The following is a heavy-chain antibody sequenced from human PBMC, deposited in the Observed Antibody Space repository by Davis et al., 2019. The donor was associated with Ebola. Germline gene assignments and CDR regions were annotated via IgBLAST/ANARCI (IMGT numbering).Heavy chain of an antibody. CDR3: ARGRGYCSGGSCYGTPRFDY. J-gene: IGHJ4*02. V-gene: IGHV4-34*01. CDR1: GGSFSGYY. CDR2: INHSGST. D-gene: IGHD2-15*01. Sequence: MPSETRSLTCAVYGGSFSGYYWSWIRQPPGKGLEWIGEINHSGSTNYNPSLKSRVTISVDTSKNQFSLKLSSVTAADTAVYYCARGRGYCSGGSCYGTPRFDYWGQGTLVTVSS.